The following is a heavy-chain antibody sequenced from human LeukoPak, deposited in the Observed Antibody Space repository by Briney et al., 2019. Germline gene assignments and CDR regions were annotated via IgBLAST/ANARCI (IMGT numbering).Heavy chain of an antibody. V-gene: IGHV3-48*03. CDR1: GFTFSSYE. J-gene: IGHJ4*02. CDR2: ISRSGSTI. CDR3: ARHGSGSYYSLYYFDY. Sequence: HPGGSLRLSCAASGFTFSSYEMNWVRQAPGKGLEWVSYISRSGSTIYYADSVKGRFTISRDNAKNSLYLQMNSLRAEDTAVYYCARHGSGSYYSLYYFDYWGQGTLVTVSS. D-gene: IGHD3-10*01.